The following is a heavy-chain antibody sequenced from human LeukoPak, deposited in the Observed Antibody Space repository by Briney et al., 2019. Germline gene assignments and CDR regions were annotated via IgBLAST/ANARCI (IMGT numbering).Heavy chain of an antibody. J-gene: IGHJ4*02. CDR1: GYTFTGYY. CDR3: ASDLHRSIVGATTVY. CDR2: INPNSGGT. Sequence: GASVKVSCKASGYTFTGYYMHWVRQAPGQELEWMGWINPNSGGTNYAQKFQGRVTMTRDTSISTAYMELSRLRSDDTAVYYCASDLHRSIVGATTVYWGQGTLVTVSS. V-gene: IGHV1-2*02. D-gene: IGHD1-26*01.